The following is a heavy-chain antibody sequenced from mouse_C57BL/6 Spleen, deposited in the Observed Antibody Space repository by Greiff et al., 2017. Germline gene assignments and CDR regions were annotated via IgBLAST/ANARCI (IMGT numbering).Heavy chain of an antibody. J-gene: IGHJ2*01. Sequence: EVMLVESGGGLVKPGGSLKLSCAASGFTFSSYAMSWVRQTPEKRLEWVATISDGGSYTYYPDNVKGRFTISRDNAKNTLYLQMSHLKSEDTAMYYCASVLYYYGSSDYFDYWGQGTTLTVSS. V-gene: IGHV5-4*03. CDR2: ISDGGSYT. CDR1: GFTFSSYA. D-gene: IGHD1-1*01. CDR3: ASVLYYYGSSDYFDY.